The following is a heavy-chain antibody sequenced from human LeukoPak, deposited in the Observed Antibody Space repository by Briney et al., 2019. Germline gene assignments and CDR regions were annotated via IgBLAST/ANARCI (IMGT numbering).Heavy chain of an antibody. Sequence: GGSLRLSCAASGFIFDNYVMSWVRQVPGKGLEWVAGIRATASSTSYAASVQGRFIISRDNSKNVLYLQMNSLRAEDTAVYYCAKDHVPLNSDFWTHFDYWGQGALVAVSS. V-gene: IGHV3-23*01. D-gene: IGHD3-3*01. J-gene: IGHJ4*02. CDR1: GFIFDNYV. CDR3: AKDHVPLNSDFWTHFDY. CDR2: IRATASST.